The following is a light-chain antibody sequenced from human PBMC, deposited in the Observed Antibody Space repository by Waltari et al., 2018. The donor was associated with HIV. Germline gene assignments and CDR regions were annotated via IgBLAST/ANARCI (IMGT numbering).Light chain of an antibody. Sequence: QSFLTQPPSASGTPGQPVTISCSGSSSNIETDNVYWYQQLPGMTPKLLIYKNFLRPSGVPDRFAASKSGTSASLTISGLRSADEADYYCVGWDSSLSAYVFGAGTKVAVL. V-gene: IGLV1-47*01. CDR1: SSNIETDN. J-gene: IGLJ1*01. CDR2: KNF. CDR3: VGWDSSLSAYV.